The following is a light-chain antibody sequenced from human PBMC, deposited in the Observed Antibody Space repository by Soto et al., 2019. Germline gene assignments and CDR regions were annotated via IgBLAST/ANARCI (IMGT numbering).Light chain of an antibody. J-gene: IGKJ2*01. CDR1: QSISSY. CDR3: QQSYSTPQT. V-gene: IGKV1-39*01. Sequence: DIQMTQSPSSLSASVGDRVTITCRASQSISSYLIWYQQKPGKAPKLLIYAASSLQSGVPSRFSGSGSGTDFTLTISSLQPEDFAIYYCQQSYSTPQTFGQGTKLEIK. CDR2: AAS.